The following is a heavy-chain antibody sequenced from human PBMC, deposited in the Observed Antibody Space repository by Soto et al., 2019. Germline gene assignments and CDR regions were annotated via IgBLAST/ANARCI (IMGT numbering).Heavy chain of an antibody. V-gene: IGHV1-18*04. D-gene: IGHD3-16*02. CDR2: ISAYNGET. Sequence: QVQLVQSGAELKKPGASVKVSCAASGYTFTSNSITWVRQAPGQGLEWMGWISAYNGETSYAEKFQGRLTMTTDTSTNTAYMELRSLRSDDTAVYYCARVWGSYRAPSGGAGFDPWGQGTLVTVSS. J-gene: IGHJ5*02. CDR3: ARVWGSYRAPSGGAGFDP. CDR1: GYTFTSNS.